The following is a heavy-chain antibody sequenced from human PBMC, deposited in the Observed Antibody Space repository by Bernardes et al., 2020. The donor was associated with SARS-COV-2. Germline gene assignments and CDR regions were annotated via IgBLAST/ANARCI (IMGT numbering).Heavy chain of an antibody. CDR3: ARALRGVLRFLEWLLQFDY. V-gene: IGHV3-48*02. J-gene: IGHJ4*02. CDR1: GFTFSSYS. D-gene: IGHD3-3*01. CDR2: ISSSSSTI. Sequence: GGSLRLSRAASGFTFSSYSMNWVRQAPGKGLEWVSYISSSSSTIYYADSVKGRFTISRDNAKNSLYLQMNSLRDEDTAVYYCARALRGVLRFLEWLLQFDYWGQGTLVTVSS.